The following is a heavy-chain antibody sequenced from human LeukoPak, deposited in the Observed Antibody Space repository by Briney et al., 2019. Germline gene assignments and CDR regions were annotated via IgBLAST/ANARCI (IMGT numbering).Heavy chain of an antibody. V-gene: IGHV4-31*03. D-gene: IGHD2-2*01. Sequence: SETLSLTCNVSGVSVSDGRYYWTWIRQHPGKGLEWIGYKYYSGSAKYNPSLKSRLTISIDTSKNQFSLQLSSVTAADTATYYCATPYCSSISCLDVFNMWGQGTRVIVSS. J-gene: IGHJ3*02. CDR1: GVSVSDGRYY. CDR2: KYYSGSA. CDR3: ATPYCSSISCLDVFNM.